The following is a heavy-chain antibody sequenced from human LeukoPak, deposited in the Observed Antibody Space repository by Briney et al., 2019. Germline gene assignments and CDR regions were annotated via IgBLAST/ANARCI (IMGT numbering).Heavy chain of an antibody. CDR3: ARVGYYDSLVY. J-gene: IGHJ4*02. CDR2: IYYSGST. CDR1: GGSISSSSYY. D-gene: IGHD3-22*01. V-gene: IGHV4-39*07. Sequence: PSETLSLTCTVSGGSISSSSYYWGWIRQPPGKGLEWIGSIYYSGSTYYNPSLKSRVTISVDTSKNQFSLKLSSVTAADTAVYYCARVGYYDSLVYWGQGTLVTVSS.